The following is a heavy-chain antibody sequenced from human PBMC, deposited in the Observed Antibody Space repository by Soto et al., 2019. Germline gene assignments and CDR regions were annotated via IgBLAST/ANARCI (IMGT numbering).Heavy chain of an antibody. D-gene: IGHD4-17*01. CDR1: GGTFSNHA. Sequence: QVQLVQSGAEVKKPGSSVKVSCRASGGTFSNHAVGWVRQAPGQGLEWMGGIILPFGTANYAQKFQGRVTLTADESRATTYMEFSSLRLDDTAVYYCTRGPDYEGDFDFWGQGTLVTVSS. CDR2: IILPFGTA. CDR3: TRGPDYEGDFDF. J-gene: IGHJ4*02. V-gene: IGHV1-69*12.